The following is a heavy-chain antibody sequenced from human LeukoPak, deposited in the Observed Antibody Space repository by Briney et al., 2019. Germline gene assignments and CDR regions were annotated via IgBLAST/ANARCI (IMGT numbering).Heavy chain of an antibody. CDR1: GFTFGHYW. Sequence: LSGGPLRLSCAASGFTFGHYWMSWVRQAPGKGLEWVASIKEDGSEKYYVDSVKGRFTISRDNAKNSLYLRMNSLRAEDTAVYYCARRVRGFDAFDIWGQGTMVTVSS. J-gene: IGHJ3*02. V-gene: IGHV3-7*05. CDR2: IKEDGSEK. CDR3: ARRVRGFDAFDI.